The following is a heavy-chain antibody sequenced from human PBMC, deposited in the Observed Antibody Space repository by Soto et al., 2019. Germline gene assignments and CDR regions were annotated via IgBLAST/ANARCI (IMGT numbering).Heavy chain of an antibody. Sequence: PSETLSLTCTVSGGSISSYYWSWIRQPPGKGLEWIGEIYYSGSTNYNPSLKSRVTISVDTSKNQFSLKLSSVTAADTAVYYCARLQRSSSSYPAAFDIWGQGTMVTVSS. CDR2: IYYSGST. J-gene: IGHJ3*02. V-gene: IGHV4-59*12. CDR1: GGSISSYY. CDR3: ARLQRSSSSYPAAFDI. D-gene: IGHD6-6*01.